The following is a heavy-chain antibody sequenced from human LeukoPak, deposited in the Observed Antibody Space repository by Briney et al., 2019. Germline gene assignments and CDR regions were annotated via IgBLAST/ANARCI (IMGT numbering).Heavy chain of an antibody. J-gene: IGHJ6*03. D-gene: IGHD2-2*01. Sequence: LRLSCAVSGFIVSSNYMSWVRQPPGKGLEWVGYIYYSGSTYYNPSLKSRVTISVDTSKNQFSLKLSSVTAADTAVYYCASTVVVPAANARYYYYYYMDVWGKGTTVTVSS. CDR1: GFIVSSNY. CDR2: IYYSGST. V-gene: IGHV4-30-4*01. CDR3: ASTVVVPAANARYYYYYYMDV.